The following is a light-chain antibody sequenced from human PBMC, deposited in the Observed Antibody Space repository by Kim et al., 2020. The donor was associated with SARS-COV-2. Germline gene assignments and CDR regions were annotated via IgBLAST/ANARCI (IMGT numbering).Light chain of an antibody. CDR2: GKN. Sequence: VALGQTVRITCQGDSLRSYYVTLYQQKPGQAPIVVIYGKNNRPSGIPDRFSGSSSGNTASLTITGTQAGDEADYYCNSRDSNDNVVFGGGTQLTVL. J-gene: IGLJ2*01. CDR1: SLRSYY. CDR3: NSRDSNDNVV. V-gene: IGLV3-19*01.